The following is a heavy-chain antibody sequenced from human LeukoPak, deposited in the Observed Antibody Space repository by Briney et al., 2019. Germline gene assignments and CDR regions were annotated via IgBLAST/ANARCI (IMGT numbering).Heavy chain of an antibody. J-gene: IGHJ4*02. CDR2: IYHSGST. V-gene: IGHV4-38-2*01. CDR1: GYSIRSGYY. CDR3: ARSYLPTYYDFWSGYYLTFDY. Sequence: PSETLSLTCAVSGYSIRSGYYWGWIRQPPGKGLEWIGSIYHSGSTYYNPSLKSRVTISVDTSKNQFSLKLSSVTAADTAVYYCARSYLPTYYDFWSGYYLTFDYWGQGTLVTVSS. D-gene: IGHD3-3*01.